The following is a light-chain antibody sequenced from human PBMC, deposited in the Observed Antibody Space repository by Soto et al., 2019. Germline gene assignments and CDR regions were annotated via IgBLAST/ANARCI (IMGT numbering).Light chain of an antibody. CDR1: SSDLAAYHH. CDR3: FSFTTTSTNV. V-gene: IGLV2-14*01. CDR2: EVN. Sequence: QSALTQPASLSPSPGQSITISCTGTSSDLAAYHHVSLFQQHPVKAPKLMISEVNNRPSGVSNRFSGSKSGNTAYLAISGLQVEDEADYFCFSFTTTSTNVFGTGTKVTAL. J-gene: IGLJ1*01.